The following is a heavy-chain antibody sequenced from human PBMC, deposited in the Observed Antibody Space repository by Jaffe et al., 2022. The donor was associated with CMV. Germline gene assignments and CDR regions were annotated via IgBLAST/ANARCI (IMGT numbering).Heavy chain of an antibody. D-gene: IGHD2-2*01. J-gene: IGHJ6*02. Sequence: EVQLLESGGTLVQPGGSLRLSCAASGLTFRTYAMHWVRQAPGRGLEWVSAISGDGLRTFYADSVKGRFIISRDNFGSTLSLQINSLRAEDTALYYCAKDSADNLVVPPTKRGHFPYYYALDVWGQGTAVTVSS. V-gene: IGHV3-23*01. CDR2: ISGDGLRT. CDR1: GLTFRTYA. CDR3: AKDSADNLVVPPTKRGHFPYYYALDV.